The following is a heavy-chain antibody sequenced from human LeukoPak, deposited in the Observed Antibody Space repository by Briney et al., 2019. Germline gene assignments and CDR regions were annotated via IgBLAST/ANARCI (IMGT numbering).Heavy chain of an antibody. CDR1: GYTFTRYG. CDR2: ISTSNGNT. V-gene: IGHV1-18*01. D-gene: IGHD4-23*01. Sequence: GASVKVSCKXSGYTFTRYGIAWVRQAPGQGLEWMGWISTSNGNTKYVENFQGRVTMTTDTSTSTAYMEVRSLRSDDTALYYCARVHGYYTGIYYFDFWGQGSLVTVSS. CDR3: ARVHGYYTGIYYFDF. J-gene: IGHJ4*02.